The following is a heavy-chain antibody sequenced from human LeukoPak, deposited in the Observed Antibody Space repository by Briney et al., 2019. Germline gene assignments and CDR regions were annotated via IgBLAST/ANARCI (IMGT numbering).Heavy chain of an antibody. J-gene: IGHJ4*02. V-gene: IGHV1-69*05. Sequence: ASVKVSCEASGGTFSSYAISWVRQAPGQGLEWMGGIIPIFGTANYAQKFQGRVTITTDESTSTAYMELSSLRSEDTAVYYCARGGAFIAVAGTVEYYFDYWGQGTLVTVSS. D-gene: IGHD6-19*01. CDR1: GGTFSSYA. CDR2: IIPIFGTA. CDR3: ARGGAFIAVAGTVEYYFDY.